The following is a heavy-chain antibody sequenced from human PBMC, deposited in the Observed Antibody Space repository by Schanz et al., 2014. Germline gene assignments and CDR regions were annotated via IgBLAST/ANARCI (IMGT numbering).Heavy chain of an antibody. V-gene: IGHV7-4-1*02. D-gene: IGHD6-19*01. CDR3: TTETIAMAGTFSI. J-gene: IGHJ4*02. Sequence: QVHLVQSGAEVKEPGSSVKVSCKASGYTFTSYAMNWVRQAPGQGLEWVGWINTNTGNPTYAQGFTGRFVFSLDTSVSTAYLQISSLKAEDTAAYYCTTETIAMAGTFSIWGQGTLVTVSS. CDR2: INTNTGNP. CDR1: GYTFTSYA.